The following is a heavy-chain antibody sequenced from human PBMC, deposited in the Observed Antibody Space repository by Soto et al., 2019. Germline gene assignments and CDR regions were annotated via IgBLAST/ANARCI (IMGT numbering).Heavy chain of an antibody. D-gene: IGHD2-2*01. Sequence: SETLSLTCAVYGGSFSGYYWSWIRQPPGKGLEWIGEINHSGSTNYNPSLKSRVTISVDTSKNQFSLKLSSVTAADTAVYYCARGRGYCSSTSCYDYYYYMDVWGKGTTVTVSS. CDR1: GGSFSGYY. CDR3: ARGRGYCSSTSCYDYYYYMDV. V-gene: IGHV4-34*01. CDR2: INHSGST. J-gene: IGHJ6*03.